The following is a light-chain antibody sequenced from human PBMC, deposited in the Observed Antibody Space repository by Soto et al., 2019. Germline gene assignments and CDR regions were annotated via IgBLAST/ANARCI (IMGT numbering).Light chain of an antibody. CDR3: QQYNNWPPIT. V-gene: IGKV3-20*01. CDR2: GAS. CDR1: QSVSSAY. J-gene: IGKJ5*01. Sequence: EIVLTQSPGTLSLSPGERVTLSVGSIQSVSSAYLAWYQQKRGQAPRLLIYGASNRATGIPDRFSGSGSGTDFTLTISRLQSEDFAVYYCQQYNNWPPITFGQGTRLENK.